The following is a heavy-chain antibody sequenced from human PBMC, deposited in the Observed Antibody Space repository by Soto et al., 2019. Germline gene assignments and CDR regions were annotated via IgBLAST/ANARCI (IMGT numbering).Heavy chain of an antibody. CDR1: GGSISSSSSYY. D-gene: IGHD2-8*01. Sequence: PSETLSLTCTVSGGSISSSSSYYWGWIRQPPGKGLEWIGSIYYSGSTYYNPSLKSRVTISVDTSKNQFSLKLSSVTAADTAVYYCARGRRLMVYALPARGVYWFDPWGQGTLVTVSS. V-gene: IGHV4-39*01. CDR2: IYYSGST. J-gene: IGHJ5*02. CDR3: ARGRRLMVYALPARGVYWFDP.